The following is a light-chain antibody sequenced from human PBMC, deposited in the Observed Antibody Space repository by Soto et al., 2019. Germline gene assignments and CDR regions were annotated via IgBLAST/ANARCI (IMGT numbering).Light chain of an antibody. Sequence: QSALTQPASVSGSPGQSITISCTGTSSDIGGYNYVSWYQQHPGKAPQLMIYDVSNRPSGLSNRFSGSKSGNTASLTISGLQAEDAAGYYCSSYTTISTVVFGGGTKLTVL. CDR3: SSYTTISTVV. V-gene: IGLV2-14*03. CDR2: DVS. J-gene: IGLJ2*01. CDR1: SSDIGGYNY.